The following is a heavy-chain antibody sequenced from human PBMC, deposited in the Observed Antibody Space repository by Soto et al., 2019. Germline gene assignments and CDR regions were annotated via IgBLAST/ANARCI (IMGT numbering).Heavy chain of an antibody. V-gene: IGHV1-2*04. CDR2: INPNSGGT. CDR1: GYTFTGYY. CDR3: ARGGFIAAAQYYFDY. J-gene: IGHJ4*02. D-gene: IGHD6-13*01. Sequence: QVQLVQSGAEVKKPGASVKVSSKASGYTFTGYYMHWVRQAPGQALEWMGWINPNSGGTNYAQKFQGWVTMTRDTSISTAYMELSRLRSDDTAVYYCARGGFIAAAQYYFDYWGQGTLVTVSS.